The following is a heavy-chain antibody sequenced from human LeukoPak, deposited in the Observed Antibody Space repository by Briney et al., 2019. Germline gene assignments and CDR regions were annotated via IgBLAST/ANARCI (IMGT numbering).Heavy chain of an antibody. CDR3: ARVPPSAHQLLSSDY. CDR2: ISANNGET. J-gene: IGHJ4*02. CDR1: GYTFTSYG. D-gene: IGHD2-2*01. Sequence: GASVKVSCKTSGYTFTSYGISWVRQAPGQGLEWMAWISANNGETRYAQNLQGRLTMTTDTSTSTAYMELRSLRSDDTAVYYCARVPPSAHQLLSSDYWGQGTQVTVSS. V-gene: IGHV1-18*04.